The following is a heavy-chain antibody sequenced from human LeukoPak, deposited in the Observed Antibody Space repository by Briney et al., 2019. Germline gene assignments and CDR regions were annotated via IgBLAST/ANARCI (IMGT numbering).Heavy chain of an antibody. CDR2: IYPCDSDT. V-gene: IGHV5-51*01. J-gene: IGHJ6*02. CDR3: AKWAVSPYYYGMDV. D-gene: IGHD2-8*01. Sequence: GESLKISCKGSGYSSTSYWISWVGHMPGKGLEWMGSIYPCDSDTRCSPSFQGQVTNSADKSISTAYLQWRNLKASDTAMYYCAKWAVSPYYYGMDVWGQGTTVTVSS. CDR1: GYSSTSYW.